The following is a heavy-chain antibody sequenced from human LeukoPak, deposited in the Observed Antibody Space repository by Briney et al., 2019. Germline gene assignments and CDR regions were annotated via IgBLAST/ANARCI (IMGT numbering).Heavy chain of an antibody. Sequence: SQTLSLTCTVSGGSISSGGYYWRWIRQHPGKGLEWIGYIYYSGSTYYNPSLKSRVTISVDTSKNQFSLKLSPVTAADTAVYYCARGPPRDAFDIWGQGTMVTVSS. CDR3: ARGPPRDAFDI. J-gene: IGHJ3*02. CDR1: GGSISSGGYY. CDR2: IYYSGST. V-gene: IGHV4-31*03.